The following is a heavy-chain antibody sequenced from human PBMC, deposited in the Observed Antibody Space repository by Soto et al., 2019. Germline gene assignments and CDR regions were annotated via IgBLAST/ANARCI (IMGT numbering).Heavy chain of an antibody. J-gene: IGHJ4*02. Sequence: QITLKESGPTLVKPTQTITLTCTFSGFSLPTDRVGVGWIRQPPGKALEWLAVIYWDDSKTYRPSLKGRLTTTKDTSKTQVALTMTDMDPVDTATYYCAHAYGGRSLYWGPGTLVTVSS. CDR2: IYWDDSK. CDR1: GFSLPTDRVG. V-gene: IGHV2-5*02. CDR3: AHAYGGRSLY. D-gene: IGHD1-26*01.